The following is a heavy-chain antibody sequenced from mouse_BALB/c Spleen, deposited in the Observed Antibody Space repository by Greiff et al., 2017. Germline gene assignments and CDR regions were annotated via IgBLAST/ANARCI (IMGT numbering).Heavy chain of an antibody. CDR3: ARQLGLFYAMDY. J-gene: IGHJ4*01. CDR2: ISDGGSYT. V-gene: IGHV5-4*02. CDR1: GFTFSDYY. Sequence: EVKLVESGGGLVKPGGSLKLSCAASGFTFSDYYMYWVRQTPEKRLEWVATISDGGSYTYYPDSVKGRFTISRDNAKNNLYLQMSSLKSEDTAMYYCARQLGLFYAMDYWGQGTSVTVSS. D-gene: IGHD3-1*01.